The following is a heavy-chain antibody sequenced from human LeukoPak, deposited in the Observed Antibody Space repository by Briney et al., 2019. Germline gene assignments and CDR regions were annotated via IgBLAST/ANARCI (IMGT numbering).Heavy chain of an antibody. Sequence: PGGSLRLSCAGSGFTISSYWMHWVRQAPGKGLVWVSRINRDGSTTNYADSVKGRFTISRDNVKNVLYLQMNSLRPEDTALYYCAKDLSSAITSALVLDVWGQGTTVIVSS. CDR3: AKDLSSAITSALVLDV. V-gene: IGHV3-74*01. D-gene: IGHD3-22*01. CDR2: INRDGSTT. CDR1: GFTISSYW. J-gene: IGHJ6*02.